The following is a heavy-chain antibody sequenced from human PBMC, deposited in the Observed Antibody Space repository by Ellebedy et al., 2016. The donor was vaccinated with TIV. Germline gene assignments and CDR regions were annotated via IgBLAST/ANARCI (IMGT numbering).Heavy chain of an antibody. J-gene: IGHJ4*02. Sequence: GESLKISCSASGFTFSDYCMNWVRQAPGKGPEWISYIRHNRDTILYPDSVKGRFTISSDNARNLLFLQMSSLSAEDTAVYFCARRSTEFAFDSWGQGTLVTVSS. CDR2: IRHNRDTI. D-gene: IGHD2-8*02. V-gene: IGHV3-48*01. CDR1: GFTFSDYC. CDR3: ARRSTEFAFDS.